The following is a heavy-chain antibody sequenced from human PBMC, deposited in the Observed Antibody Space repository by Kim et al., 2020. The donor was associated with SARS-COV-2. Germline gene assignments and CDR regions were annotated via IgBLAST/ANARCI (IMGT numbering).Heavy chain of an antibody. Sequence: SETLSLTCAVYGGSFSGYYWSWIRQPPGKGLEWIGEINHSGSTNYNPSLKSRVTISVDTSKNQFSLKLSSVTAADTAVYYCARARAYRIAAHNLYYYYGMDVWGQGTTVTVSS. V-gene: IGHV4-34*01. J-gene: IGHJ6*02. CDR3: ARARAYRIAAHNLYYYYGMDV. CDR2: INHSGST. D-gene: IGHD6-13*01. CDR1: GGSFSGYY.